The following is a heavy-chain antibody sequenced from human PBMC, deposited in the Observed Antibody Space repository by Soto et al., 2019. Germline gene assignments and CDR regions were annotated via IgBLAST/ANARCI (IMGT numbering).Heavy chain of an antibody. CDR3: ARGFFDTSSGHSNPFDI. CDR2: VYYTGKT. V-gene: IGHV4-59*01. Sequence: PSETLSLTCIVSGASISSSYWSWIRQPPGKGLEWIAYVYYTGKTNSNPSLSGRVTVSVDTSKNQFSLKLTSVTAADTAVYYCARGFFDTSSGHSNPFDIWGQGTMVTVSS. D-gene: IGHD3-22*01. J-gene: IGHJ3*02. CDR1: GASISSSY.